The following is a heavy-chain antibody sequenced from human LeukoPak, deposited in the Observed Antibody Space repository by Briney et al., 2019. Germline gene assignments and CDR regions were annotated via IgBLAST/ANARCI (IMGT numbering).Heavy chain of an antibody. V-gene: IGHV3-21*01. CDR3: ARERVTTTAFYI. CDR1: GFTLSTYN. Sequence: GGSLRLSCAASGFTLSTYNTHWVRQAPGKGLEWVSSITSSSTYYADSVKGRFTISRDNAKNSLYLQMNSLRAEDTAVYYCARERVTTTAFYIWGQGTMVNVSS. CDR2: ITSSSTY. D-gene: IGHD4-17*01. J-gene: IGHJ3*02.